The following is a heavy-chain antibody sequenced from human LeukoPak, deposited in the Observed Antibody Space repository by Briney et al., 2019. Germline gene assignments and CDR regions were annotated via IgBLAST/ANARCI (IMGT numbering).Heavy chain of an antibody. CDR3: TRGYCSGGSCRFDY. CDR1: GFTFSGSA. CDR2: IRSKANSYAT. D-gene: IGHD2-15*01. J-gene: IGHJ4*02. Sequence: GGSLRLSCAASGFTFSGSAMHWVRQASGKGLEWVGRIRSKANSYATAYAASVKGRFTTSRDDSKNTAYLQMNSLKTEDTAVYYCTRGYCSGGSCRFDYWGQGTLVTVSS. V-gene: IGHV3-73*01.